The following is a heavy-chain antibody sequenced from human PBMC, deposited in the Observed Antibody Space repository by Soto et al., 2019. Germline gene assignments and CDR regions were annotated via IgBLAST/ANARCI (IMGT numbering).Heavy chain of an antibody. CDR3: ARLDRYNYYYGMDV. J-gene: IGHJ6*02. Sequence: QPGGSLRLSCAASGFTFSSYAMHWVRQAPGKGLEWVAVISYDGSNKYYADSVKGRFTISRDNSKNTLYLQMSSLRAEDTAVYYCARLDRYNYYYGMDVWGQGTTVTVAS. V-gene: IGHV3-30-3*01. D-gene: IGHD2-21*02. CDR2: ISYDGSNK. CDR1: GFTFSSYA.